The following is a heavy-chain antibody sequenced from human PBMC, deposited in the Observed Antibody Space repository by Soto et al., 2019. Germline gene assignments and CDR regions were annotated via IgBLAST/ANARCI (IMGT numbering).Heavy chain of an antibody. CDR1: GYTFTGYA. J-gene: IGHJ4*02. CDR3: ARAVAVDADFDY. CDR2: INAGNGNT. D-gene: IGHD6-19*01. Sequence: GASVKVSCKASGYTFTGYAMHWVRQAPGQRLEWMGWINAGNGNTKYSQKFQGRVTITRDTSASTAYMELSSLRSEDTAVYYCARAVAVDADFDYWGQGTLVTVSS. V-gene: IGHV1-3*01.